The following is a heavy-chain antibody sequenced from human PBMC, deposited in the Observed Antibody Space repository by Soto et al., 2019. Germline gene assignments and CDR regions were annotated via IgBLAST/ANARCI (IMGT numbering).Heavy chain of an antibody. Sequence: GESLKISFKGSGYSFTSYWTSWVRQMPGKGLEWMGRIDPSDSYTNYSPSFQGHVTISAEKSISTAYLQWSSLKASDNAMYYCARHTYSSSYGFFDYWGQGTLLTVSS. J-gene: IGHJ4*02. CDR3: ARHTYSSSYGFFDY. V-gene: IGHV5-10-1*01. CDR2: IDPSDSYT. D-gene: IGHD6-6*01. CDR1: GYSFTSYW.